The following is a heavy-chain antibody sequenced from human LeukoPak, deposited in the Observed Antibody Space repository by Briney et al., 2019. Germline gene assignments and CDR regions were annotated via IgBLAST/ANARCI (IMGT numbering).Heavy chain of an antibody. CDR1: GFTFSSYE. CDR2: ITGSGGST. J-gene: IGHJ2*01. V-gene: IGHV3-23*01. CDR3: AKGNWGERLDWYFDL. Sequence: GGSLRLSCAASGFTFSSYEMNWVRQAPGSGLEWVSGITGSGGSTYYADSVKGRFTISRDNSKNTLYLQMNSLRAEDTAAYYCAKGNWGERLDWYFDLWGRGTLVTVSS. D-gene: IGHD1-26*01.